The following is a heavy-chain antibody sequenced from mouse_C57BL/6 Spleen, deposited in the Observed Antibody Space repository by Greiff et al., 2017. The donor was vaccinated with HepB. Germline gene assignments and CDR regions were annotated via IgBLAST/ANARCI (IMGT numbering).Heavy chain of an antibody. J-gene: IGHJ2*01. CDR2: IYPGDGDT. V-gene: IGHV1-82*01. CDR3: ARSHYYGSSYFDY. D-gene: IGHD1-1*01. CDR1: GYAFSSSW. Sequence: VQRVESGPELVKPGASVKISCKASGYAFSSSWMNWVKQRPGKGLEWIGRIYPGDGDTNYNGKFKGKATLTADKSSSTAYMQLSSLTSEDSAVYFCARSHYYGSSYFDYWGQGTTLTVSS.